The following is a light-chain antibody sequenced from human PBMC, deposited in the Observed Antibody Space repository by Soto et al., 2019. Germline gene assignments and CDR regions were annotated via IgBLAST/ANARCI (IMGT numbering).Light chain of an antibody. Sequence: ENVLTQSPGTLSLSPGERATLSRRASQSVSSYSLAWYQQKPGQAPRLVMYGTSNRATGIPDRFSGSGSGTDFTLTISRLEPEDFAVYYCQQYDSSPRSFGQGTQVEIK. J-gene: IGKJ1*01. V-gene: IGKV3-20*01. CDR3: QQYDSSPRS. CDR1: QSVSSYS. CDR2: GTS.